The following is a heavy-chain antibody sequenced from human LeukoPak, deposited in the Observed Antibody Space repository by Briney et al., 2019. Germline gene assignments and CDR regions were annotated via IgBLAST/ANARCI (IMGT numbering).Heavy chain of an antibody. CDR2: ISSTSSSYI. CDR1: GFTFLSYN. Sequence: GGSLRLSCAASGFTFLSYNMNWVRQAPGKGLEWVSSISSTSSSYIYYADSVKGRFTISRDNAKNTLYLQMNSLRAEDTAVYYCARDSSGYFDYWGQGTLVTVSS. CDR3: ARDSSGYFDY. J-gene: IGHJ4*02. D-gene: IGHD3-22*01. V-gene: IGHV3-21*01.